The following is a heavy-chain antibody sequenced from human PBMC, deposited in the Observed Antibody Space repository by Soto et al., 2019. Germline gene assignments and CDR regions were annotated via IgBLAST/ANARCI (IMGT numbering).Heavy chain of an antibody. CDR1: GGSISTNW. V-gene: IGHV4-4*02. CDR2: IYHSGST. CDR3: AMPIAVSGTSGFDF. Sequence: QVQLQESGPGLMKPSGTLSLTCAVSGGSISTNWWSWVRQPPGKGLEWIGEIYHSGSTNYNPSLKTRVTMSLDKSQNHLSLNLTSVTSADTAVYYCAMPIAVSGTSGFDFWGQGTLVTVSS. J-gene: IGHJ4*02. D-gene: IGHD6-13*01.